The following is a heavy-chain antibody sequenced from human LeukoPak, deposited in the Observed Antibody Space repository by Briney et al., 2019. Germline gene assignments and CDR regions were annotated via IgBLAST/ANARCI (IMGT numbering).Heavy chain of an antibody. Sequence: PGGSLRLSCAASGFTFSSYAMSWVRQAPGKGLEWVSAISGSGGSTYYADSVKGRFTISRDNSKNTLYLQMNSLRAEDTAVYYCANEYYYDSSGYTPGFDYWGQGTLVTVSS. V-gene: IGHV3-23*01. D-gene: IGHD3-22*01. CDR2: ISGSGGST. CDR3: ANEYYYDSSGYTPGFDY. J-gene: IGHJ4*02. CDR1: GFTFSSYA.